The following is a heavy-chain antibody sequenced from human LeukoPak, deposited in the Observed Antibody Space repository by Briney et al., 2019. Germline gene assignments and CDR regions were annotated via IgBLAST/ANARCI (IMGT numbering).Heavy chain of an antibody. CDR1: GGSISTYY. V-gene: IGHV4-59*08. CDR3: ARHRLGVWNWFDP. D-gene: IGHD7-27*01. CDR2: IYYTGTT. J-gene: IGHJ5*02. Sequence: PSETLSLTCTVSGGSISTYYWSWIRQPPGKGLQWIAYIYYTGTTNYNPSLKSRVTISVDTSKNQFSLKLNSVTAADTAVYYCARHRLGVWNWFDPWGQGALVTVSS.